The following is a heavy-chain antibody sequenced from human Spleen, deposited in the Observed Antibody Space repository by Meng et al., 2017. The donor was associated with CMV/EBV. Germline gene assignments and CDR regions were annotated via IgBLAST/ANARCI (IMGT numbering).Heavy chain of an antibody. V-gene: IGHV1-2*02. Sequence: ASVKVSCKASGYTFSDCFIDWVRQAPGQGLEWMGWINPHTGTTHYAQNFQGRVTMTRDTSISTVYMELTHLRSGDTAVYYCARDRDSSGWYIFDYWGQGSLVTVSS. J-gene: IGHJ4*02. CDR1: GYTFSDCF. CDR3: ARDRDSSGWYIFDY. D-gene: IGHD6-19*01. CDR2: INPHTGTT.